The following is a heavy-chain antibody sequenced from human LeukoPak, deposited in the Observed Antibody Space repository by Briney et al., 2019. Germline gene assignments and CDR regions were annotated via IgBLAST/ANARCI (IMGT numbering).Heavy chain of an antibody. Sequence: GGSLRLSCAASGFTFSSYAMSWVRQAPGKGLEWVSAISGSGGSTYYADSVKGRFTISRDNSKNTLYLQMNSLRAEDTAVYYCAKDGIVVPAASYYIDYWGQGTLVTVSS. CDR2: ISGSGGST. CDR1: GFTFSSYA. CDR3: AKDGIVVPAASYYIDY. D-gene: IGHD2-2*01. V-gene: IGHV3-23*01. J-gene: IGHJ4*02.